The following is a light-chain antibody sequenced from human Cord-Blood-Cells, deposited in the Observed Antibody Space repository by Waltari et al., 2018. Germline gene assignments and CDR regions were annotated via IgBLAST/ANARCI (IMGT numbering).Light chain of an antibody. CDR1: QSVLYSSNTKNY. Sequence: EIVLTKSLDSLAGSLGARDTINCQSRQSVLYSSNTKNYLSWYQQKPGQPPKLLIYWASTRESGVPDRFSGSGSGTDFTLTISSLQAEDVAVYYCQQYYSTPWTFGQGTKVEIK. V-gene: IGKV4-1*01. J-gene: IGKJ1*01. CDR3: QQYYSTPWT. CDR2: WAS.